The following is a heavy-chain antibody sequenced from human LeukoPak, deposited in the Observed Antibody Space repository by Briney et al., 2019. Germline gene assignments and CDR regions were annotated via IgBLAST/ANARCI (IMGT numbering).Heavy chain of an antibody. J-gene: IGHJ4*02. V-gene: IGHV4-38-2*02. D-gene: IGHD5-18*01. CDR1: GYSISSGYY. CDR3: ATTRGYSYGTTDY. CDR2: IYYSGST. Sequence: SETLSLTCSVSGYSISSGYYWGWIRQPPGKGLEWIGSIYYSGSTYYNPSLKSRVTISVDTSKNQFSLKLSSVTAADTAVYYCATTRGYSYGTTDYWGQGTLVTVSS.